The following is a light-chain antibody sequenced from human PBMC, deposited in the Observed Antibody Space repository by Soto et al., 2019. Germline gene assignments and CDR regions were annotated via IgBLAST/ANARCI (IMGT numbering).Light chain of an antibody. CDR2: EVS. V-gene: IGLV2-18*02. J-gene: IGLJ2*01. CDR1: SSDVGSYNR. Sequence: QSALTQPPSVSGSPGQSVTISCTGTSSDVGSYNRVPWYQQPPGTAPKLMIYEVSNRPSGVPDRFSGSKSGNTASLTISGLQAEDEADYYCSSYTSSSTRVVFGGGTKLTVL. CDR3: SSYTSSSTRVV.